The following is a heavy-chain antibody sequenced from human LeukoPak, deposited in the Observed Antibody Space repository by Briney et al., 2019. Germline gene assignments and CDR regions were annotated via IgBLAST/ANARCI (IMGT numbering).Heavy chain of an antibody. Sequence: PSETLSLTCTVSGGSISSSSYYWGWIRQPPGKGLEWIGSIYYSGSTYYNPSLKSRVTISVDTSKNQFSLKLSSVTAADTAVYYCARDLGFGELLLFDYWGQGTLVTVSS. CDR2: IYYSGST. D-gene: IGHD3-10*01. J-gene: IGHJ4*02. CDR3: ARDLGFGELLLFDY. V-gene: IGHV4-39*07. CDR1: GGSISSSSYY.